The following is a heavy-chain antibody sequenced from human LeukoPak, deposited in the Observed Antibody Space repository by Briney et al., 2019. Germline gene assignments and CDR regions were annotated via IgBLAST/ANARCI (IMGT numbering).Heavy chain of an antibody. CDR2: IIPIFGTA. CDR3: ARGGDTVLYYFDY. D-gene: IGHD4-17*01. Sequence: SVKVSCKASGGTFSSYAISWVRQAPGQGLGWMGGIIPIFGTANYAQKFQGRVTITADKSTSTAYMELSSLRSEDTAVYYCARGGDTVLYYFDYWGQGTLVTVSS. CDR1: GGTFSSYA. V-gene: IGHV1-69*06. J-gene: IGHJ4*02.